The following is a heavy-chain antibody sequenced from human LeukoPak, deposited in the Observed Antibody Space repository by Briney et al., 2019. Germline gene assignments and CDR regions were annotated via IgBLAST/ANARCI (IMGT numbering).Heavy chain of an antibody. CDR1: GFTFSSYA. Sequence: GGSLRLSCAASGFTFSSYAMHWVRQAPGKGLEWVAVISYDGSNKYYADSVKGRFTTSRDNSKNTLYLQMNSLRAEDTAVYYCARDYPGIAAAEYYYGMDVWGQGTTVTVSS. V-gene: IGHV3-30-3*01. D-gene: IGHD6-13*01. CDR3: ARDYPGIAAAEYYYGMDV. J-gene: IGHJ6*02. CDR2: ISYDGSNK.